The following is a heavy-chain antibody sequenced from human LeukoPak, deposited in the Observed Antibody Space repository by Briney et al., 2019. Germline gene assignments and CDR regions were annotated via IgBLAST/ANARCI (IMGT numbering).Heavy chain of an antibody. CDR1: GFTFSNYW. D-gene: IGHD5-18*01. J-gene: IGHJ4*02. V-gene: IGHV3-74*01. Sequence: GGSLRLSCAASGFTFSNYWMHWVRQAPGKGLVWVSRINSDGSSTSYADSVKGRFTISRDNAKNTLYLQMNSLRAEDTAVYYCAPPGDTAMVNYWGQGTLVTVSS. CDR3: APPGDTAMVNY. CDR2: INSDGSST.